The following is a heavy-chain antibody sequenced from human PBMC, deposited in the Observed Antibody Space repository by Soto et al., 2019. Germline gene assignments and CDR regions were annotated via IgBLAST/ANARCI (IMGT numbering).Heavy chain of an antibody. CDR1: GGAISSYY. CDR2: IYYSGST. CDR3: ETANRDGYNSGNWFDP. Sequence: PSETLSLTGPVSGGAISSYYWSWILQPPGKGLEWIGYIYYSGSTNYNPSLKSRVTISVDTSKNQFSLKMSSVTAADTAVYYCETANRDGYNSGNWFDPCGQGTLVTVYS. J-gene: IGHJ5*02. D-gene: IGHD5-18*01. V-gene: IGHV4-59*01.